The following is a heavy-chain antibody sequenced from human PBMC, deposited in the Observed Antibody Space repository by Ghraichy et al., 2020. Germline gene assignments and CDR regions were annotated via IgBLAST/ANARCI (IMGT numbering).Heavy chain of an antibody. CDR2: ISSSSSTI. V-gene: IGHV3-48*02. J-gene: IGHJ4*02. CDR1: GFTFSSYS. CDR3: ARESSSGWSPNFDY. D-gene: IGHD6-19*01. Sequence: GGSLRLSCAASGFTFSSYSMNWVRQAPGKGLEWVSYISSSSSTIYYADSVKGRFTISRDNAKNSLYLQMNSLRDEDTAVYYCARESSSGWSPNFDYWGQGTLVTVSS.